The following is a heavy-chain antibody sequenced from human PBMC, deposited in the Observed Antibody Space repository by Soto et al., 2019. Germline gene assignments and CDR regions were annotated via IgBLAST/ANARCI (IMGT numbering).Heavy chain of an antibody. Sequence: QVQLVESGGGLVKPGGSLRLSCTASGFTFTDHYMTWIRQAPGKGLEWVSYISSGGSNIYYAASVRGRFTISRDNAKNSVYLQMSSLRAEDTAIYYCARDIRGANWGQGTLVIVSS. CDR3: ARDIRGAN. V-gene: IGHV3-11*01. CDR2: ISSGGSNI. J-gene: IGHJ4*02. D-gene: IGHD3-10*01. CDR1: GFTFTDHY.